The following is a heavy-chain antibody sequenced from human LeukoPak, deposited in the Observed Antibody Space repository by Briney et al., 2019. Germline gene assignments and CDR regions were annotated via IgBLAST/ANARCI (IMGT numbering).Heavy chain of an antibody. V-gene: IGHV4-59*01. CDR3: AREGAVGVITLDDAFDT. D-gene: IGHD3-16*02. J-gene: IGHJ3*02. CDR2: IYSSGST. CDR1: SGSINSYY. Sequence: SETLSLTCTVSSGSINSYYWNWIRQPPGKGLEWIGRIYSSGSTNYSPSLKSRVTISVDTSKNQFSLKLSSVTAADTAVYYCAREGAVGVITLDDAFDTWGQGTMVTVSS.